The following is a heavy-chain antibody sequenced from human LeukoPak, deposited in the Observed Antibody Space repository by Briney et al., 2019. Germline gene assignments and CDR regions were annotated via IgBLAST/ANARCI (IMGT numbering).Heavy chain of an antibody. CDR2: INHSGST. Sequence: PSETLSLICAVHGGSFSGYYWSWLRQPPGKGLDWLGEINHSGSTNYNPSLKSRVTISVDTSKNQFSLKLSSVTAADTAVYYCARISGGYCTNGVCSLFDYWGQGTLVTVSS. CDR3: ARISGGYCTNGVCSLFDY. D-gene: IGHD2-8*01. V-gene: IGHV4-34*01. J-gene: IGHJ4*02. CDR1: GGSFSGYY.